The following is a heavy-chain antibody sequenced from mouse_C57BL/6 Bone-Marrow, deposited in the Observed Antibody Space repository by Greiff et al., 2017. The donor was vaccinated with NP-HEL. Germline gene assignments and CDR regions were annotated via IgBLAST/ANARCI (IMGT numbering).Heavy chain of an antibody. J-gene: IGHJ3*01. CDR2: IWWDDDK. CDR1: GFSLSTFGMG. V-gene: IGHV8-8*01. CDR3: ARIDRSTRAWCAY. Sequence: QVTLNESGPGILQPSPTLSLTCSFSGFSLSTFGMGVGWLRQPSGKGLEWLAHIWWDDDKYYNPALKSRLTISKDTSKNQLFLKIANVDTADTATYYCARIDRSTRAWCAYWGQGTLVTVSA.